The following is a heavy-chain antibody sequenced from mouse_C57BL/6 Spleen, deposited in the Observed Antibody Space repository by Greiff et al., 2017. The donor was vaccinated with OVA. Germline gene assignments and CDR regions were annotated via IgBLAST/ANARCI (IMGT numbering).Heavy chain of an antibody. V-gene: IGHV5-17*01. CDR3: ATYCGSSYDYAMDY. J-gene: IGHJ4*01. CDR2: ISSGSSTI. Sequence: EVMLVESGGGLVKPGGSLKLSCAASGFTFSDYGMHWVRQAPEKGLEWVAYISSGSSTIYYADTVKGRFTISRDNAKNTLFLQMTSLRSEDTAMYYCATYCGSSYDYAMDYWGQGTSVTVSS. D-gene: IGHD1-1*01. CDR1: GFTFSDYG.